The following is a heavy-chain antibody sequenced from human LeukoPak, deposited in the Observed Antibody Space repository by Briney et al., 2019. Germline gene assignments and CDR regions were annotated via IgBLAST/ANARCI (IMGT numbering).Heavy chain of an antibody. Sequence: GGSLRLSCAASGFTFSSYAMSWVRQAPGKGLEWVSAISGSGGSTYYADSVKGRFTISRDNSKNTLYLQMNSLRAEDTAVYYCARDLRIAAAGIYYFDYWGQGTLVTVSS. D-gene: IGHD6-13*01. CDR1: GFTFSSYA. J-gene: IGHJ4*02. V-gene: IGHV3-23*01. CDR2: ISGSGGST. CDR3: ARDLRIAAAGIYYFDY.